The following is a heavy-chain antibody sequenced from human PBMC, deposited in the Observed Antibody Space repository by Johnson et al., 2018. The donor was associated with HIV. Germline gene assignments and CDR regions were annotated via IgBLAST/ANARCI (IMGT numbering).Heavy chain of an antibody. D-gene: IGHD2-2*01. Sequence: VQLVESGGGLVKPGGSLRLSCAASGFTFSDYYMSWIRQAPGKGLEWVSYISSSGKSTNYADSVKGRFTISRDNAKNSLYLQMNSLRAEDTALYYCARDGVPPTIRGAFDIWGQGTMVTVSS. V-gene: IGHV3-11*05. J-gene: IGHJ3*02. CDR3: ARDGVPPTIRGAFDI. CDR2: ISSSGKST. CDR1: GFTFSDYY.